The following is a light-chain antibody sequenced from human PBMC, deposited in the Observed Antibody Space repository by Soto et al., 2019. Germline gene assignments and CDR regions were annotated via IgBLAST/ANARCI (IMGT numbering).Light chain of an antibody. CDR1: QSVSSY. CDR2: GAS. Sequence: EIVMTQSPATLSVSPGERVTLSCRASQSVSSYLAWYQQKPGQAPRLLIYGASTGATGIPARFSGSGSGTEFILPISSLQSEDFAVYYCQQYSKWPLTFGGGTKVEIK. CDR3: QQYSKWPLT. J-gene: IGKJ4*01. V-gene: IGKV3-15*01.